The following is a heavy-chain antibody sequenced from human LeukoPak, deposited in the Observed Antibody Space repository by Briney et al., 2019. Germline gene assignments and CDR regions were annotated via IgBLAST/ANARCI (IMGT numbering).Heavy chain of an antibody. D-gene: IGHD1-26*01. J-gene: IGHJ4*02. V-gene: IGHV1-2*02. CDR2: INPNSGGT. CDR1: GYTFTGYY. CDR3: ARDRVGATILNY. Sequence: ASVKVSCKASGYTFTGYYMHSVRLAPGQGLEWMGWINPNSGGTNYAQKFQGRVTMTRDTSISTAYMELSRLRSDDTAVYYCARDRVGATILNYWGQGTLVTVSS.